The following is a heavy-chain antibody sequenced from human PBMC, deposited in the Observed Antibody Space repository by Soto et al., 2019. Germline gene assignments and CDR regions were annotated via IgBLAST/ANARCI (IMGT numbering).Heavy chain of an antibody. Sequence: QVLLVQSGAEVKKPGASVQISCKASGYTFTTYDMHWVRQAPGQRLEWMGSINANNGNPKYSQRFQGRATFTRDTSATTGYMDLSCLISDDTAAYYCVGSRGWWAFHYWGQGTLVTVSS. CDR2: INANNGNP. CDR3: VGSRGWWAFHY. J-gene: IGHJ4*02. CDR1: GYTFTTYD. V-gene: IGHV1-3*01. D-gene: IGHD6-13*01.